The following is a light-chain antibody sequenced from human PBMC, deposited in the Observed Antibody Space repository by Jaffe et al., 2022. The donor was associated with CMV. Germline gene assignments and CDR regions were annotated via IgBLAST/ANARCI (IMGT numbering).Light chain of an antibody. V-gene: IGKV3-15*01. J-gene: IGKJ1*01. CDR3: HQYKSLPRT. CDR1: QSVGSD. Sequence: EVVMTQSPATLSVSPGERAILSCRASQSVGSDLAWYQQKPGQAPRLLIYGASTRATGFPARFSGSGSGTEFTLTISSLQSEDFAVYYCHQYKSLPRTFGQGTKVEVK. CDR2: GAS.